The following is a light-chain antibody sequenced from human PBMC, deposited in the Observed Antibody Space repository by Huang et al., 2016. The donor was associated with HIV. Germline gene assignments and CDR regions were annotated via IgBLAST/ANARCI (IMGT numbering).Light chain of an antibody. CDR3: QQRSSGVT. J-gene: IGKJ4*01. V-gene: IGKV3-11*01. CDR1: QSVGNY. Sequence: IVLTQSPATLSWYPGERVTLSCRASQSVGNYIAWYQQHPGQPPKLLIYDTSTRATGTPVRFSGSGSGTDFTLTISSLESEDFAVYYCQQRSSGVTFGGGTKV. CDR2: DTS.